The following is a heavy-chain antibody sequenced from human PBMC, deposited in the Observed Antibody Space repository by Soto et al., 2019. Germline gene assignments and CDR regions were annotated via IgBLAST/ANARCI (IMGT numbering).Heavy chain of an antibody. V-gene: IGHV1-69*08. Sequence: QVQLVQSGAEVTKPGSSVKVSCKASGGTFSTSTFTWVRQAPGQGLEWMGRTIPLLNVADYAQDFQGRVTITADKSTSTAYMELTSLTSKDTAVYYCARDSPIGSTYSGYDAIDSWGQGTLVTVSS. CDR3: ARDSPIGSTYSGYDAIDS. CDR2: TIPLLNVA. J-gene: IGHJ4*02. D-gene: IGHD5-12*01. CDR1: GGTFSTST.